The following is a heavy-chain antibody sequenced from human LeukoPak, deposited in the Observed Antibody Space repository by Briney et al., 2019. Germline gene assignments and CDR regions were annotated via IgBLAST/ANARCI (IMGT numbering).Heavy chain of an antibody. J-gene: IGHJ4*02. CDR3: AKPRFKVGATLFDY. CDR2: IWYDGSNK. V-gene: IGHV3-33*06. D-gene: IGHD1-26*01. CDR1: GFTFSSYG. Sequence: GGSLRLSCAACGFTFSSYGMHWVRQAPGKGLEWVAVIWYDGSNKYYADSVKGRFTISRDNSKNTLYLQMNSLRAEDTAVYYCAKPRFKVGATLFDYWGQGTLVTVSS.